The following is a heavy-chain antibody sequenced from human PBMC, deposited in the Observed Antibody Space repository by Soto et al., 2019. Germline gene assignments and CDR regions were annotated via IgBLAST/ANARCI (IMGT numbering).Heavy chain of an antibody. J-gene: IGHJ4*02. CDR2: IYYSGST. D-gene: IGHD6-19*01. Sequence: SETLSLTCTVSGGSISSSSYYWGWIRQPPGKGLEWIGSIYYSGSTYYNPFLKSRVTISVDTSKNQFSLKLSSVTAADTAVYYCARYSSGWYDFDYWGQGTLVTVSS. V-gene: IGHV4-39*01. CDR1: GGSISSSSYY. CDR3: ARYSSGWYDFDY.